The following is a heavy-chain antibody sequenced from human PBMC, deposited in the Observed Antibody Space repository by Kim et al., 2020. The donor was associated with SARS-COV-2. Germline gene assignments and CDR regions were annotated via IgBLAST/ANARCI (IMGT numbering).Heavy chain of an antibody. CDR2: IIPIFGTA. J-gene: IGHJ5*02. Sequence: SVKVSCKASGGTFSSYAISWVRQAPGQGLEWMGGIIPIFGTANYAQKFQGRVTITADESTSTAYMELSSLRSEDTAVYYCARTQKFYWWCMMPRTNWFDTWGQGTLVTVSS. V-gene: IGHV1-69*13. D-gene: IGHD2-8*02. CDR1: GGTFSSYA. CDR3: ARTQKFYWWCMMPRTNWFDT.